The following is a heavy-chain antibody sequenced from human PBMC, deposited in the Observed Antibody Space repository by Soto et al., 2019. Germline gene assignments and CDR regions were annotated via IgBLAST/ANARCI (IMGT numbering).Heavy chain of an antibody. J-gene: IGHJ4*02. D-gene: IGHD4-17*01. Sequence: PGGSLRLSCAVSGFTFGCYWMHWVRQAPGKGLVWVSRINSDGSTTSYADSVKGRFTISRDNAKNTLYLQMDSLRAEDTAVYYCASAKIGDYFQVYWGQGTLVTVSS. CDR1: GFTFGCYW. CDR2: INSDGSTT. V-gene: IGHV3-74*01. CDR3: ASAKIGDYFQVY.